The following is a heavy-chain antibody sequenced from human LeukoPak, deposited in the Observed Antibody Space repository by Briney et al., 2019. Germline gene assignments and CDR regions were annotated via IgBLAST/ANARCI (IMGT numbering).Heavy chain of an antibody. Sequence: GGSLRLSCVASGFTFSSSAMSWVRQAPGKGLGWVSAISDSGGRTYYADSVKGRFTISRDNSKNTLYLQMNSLRAEDTAVYYCAKDRMVYGYWGQGTLVTVSS. J-gene: IGHJ4*02. D-gene: IGHD2-8*01. V-gene: IGHV3-23*01. CDR2: ISDSGGRT. CDR3: AKDRMVYGY. CDR1: GFTFSSSA.